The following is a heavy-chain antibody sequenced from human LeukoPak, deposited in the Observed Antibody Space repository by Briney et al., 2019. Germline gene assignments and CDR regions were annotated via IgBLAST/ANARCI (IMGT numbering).Heavy chain of an antibody. CDR1: GGTFSSYA. Sequence: SVTVSYKASGGTFSSYAISWVRQAPGQGREWMGGIIPIFGTANYAQKFQGRVTITADESTSTAYMELSSLRSEDTAVYYCARDYYGSGSYYKPFDYWGQGTLVTVSS. CDR3: ARDYYGSGSYYKPFDY. V-gene: IGHV1-69*13. J-gene: IGHJ4*02. D-gene: IGHD3-10*01. CDR2: IIPIFGTA.